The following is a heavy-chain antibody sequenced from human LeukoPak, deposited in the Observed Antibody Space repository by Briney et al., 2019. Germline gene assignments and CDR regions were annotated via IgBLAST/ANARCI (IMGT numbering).Heavy chain of an antibody. V-gene: IGHV1-8*01. D-gene: IGHD6-13*01. CDR3: ARWDKYSSSWYFDY. J-gene: IGHJ4*02. CDR1: GYTFTSYD. CDR2: MNPNSGNT. Sequence: GASVKVSCKASGYTFTSYDINWVRQATGQGLEWMGWMNPNSGNTGYAQKFQGRVTMTRNTSISTAYMELSSLRSEDTAVYYCARWDKYSSSWYFDYWGQGTLVTVSS.